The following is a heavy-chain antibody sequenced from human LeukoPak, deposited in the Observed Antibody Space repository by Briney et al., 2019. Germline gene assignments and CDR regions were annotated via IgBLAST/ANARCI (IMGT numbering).Heavy chain of an antibody. Sequence: SETLSLTCTVSGGSISSGGYYWSWIRQHPGKGLEWIGEINHSGSTNYNPSLKSRVTISVDTSKNQFSLKLSSVTAADTAVYYCAREDSLETTVDYWGQGTLVTVSS. J-gene: IGHJ4*02. V-gene: IGHV4-39*02. CDR1: GGSISSGGYY. CDR3: AREDSLETTVDY. CDR2: INHSGST. D-gene: IGHD4-17*01.